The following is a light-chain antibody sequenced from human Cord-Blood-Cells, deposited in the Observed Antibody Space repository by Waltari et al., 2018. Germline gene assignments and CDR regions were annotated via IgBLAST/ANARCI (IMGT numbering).Light chain of an antibody. CDR1: SSDVWGYNL. CDR2: EGS. Sequence: QSALTQPASVSGSPGPAITISCPGTSSDVWGYNLVSWYQQHPGKAPKLMIYEGSKRPSGVSNRFSGSKSGNTASLTISGLQAEDEADYYCCSYAGSSTWVFGGGTKLTVL. J-gene: IGLJ3*02. CDR3: CSYAGSSTWV. V-gene: IGLV2-23*01.